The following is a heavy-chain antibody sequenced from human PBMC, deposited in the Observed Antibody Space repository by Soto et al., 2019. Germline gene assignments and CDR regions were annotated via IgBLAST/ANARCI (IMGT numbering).Heavy chain of an antibody. CDR2: ISGSGGST. D-gene: IGHD6-6*01. CDR1: GFTFSSYA. Sequence: GGSLRLSCAASGFTFSSYAMSWVRQAPGKGLEWVSAISGSGGSTYYADSVKGRFTISRDNSKNTLYLQMNSLRAEDTAVYSCAKDGWDSSSSGGFDPWGQGTLVTVSS. V-gene: IGHV3-23*01. CDR3: AKDGWDSSSSGGFDP. J-gene: IGHJ5*02.